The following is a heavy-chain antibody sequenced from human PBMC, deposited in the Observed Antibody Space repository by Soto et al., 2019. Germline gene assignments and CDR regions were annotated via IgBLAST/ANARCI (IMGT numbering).Heavy chain of an antibody. CDR2: IYYSGST. V-gene: IGHV4-61*01. D-gene: IGHD2-2*01. J-gene: IGHJ6*02. CDR1: GGSVSTVSYY. CDR3: ASWGVPAARLSYGIDV. Sequence: PSETLSLTCTVSGGSVSTVSYYWSWIRQPPGKGLEWIGYIYYSGSTNYNPSLKSRVTIAVDTSKNQFSLKLSSVTAAGTAVYYCASWGVPAARLSYGIDVWGQGTRVT.